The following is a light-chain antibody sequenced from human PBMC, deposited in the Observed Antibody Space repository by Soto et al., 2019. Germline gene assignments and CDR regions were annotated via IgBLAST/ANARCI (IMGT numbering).Light chain of an antibody. CDR2: EVS. CDR1: SSDVGGYNY. CDR3: SSYAGSNNFVV. Sequence: QSALTQPTSASGSPGQSVTISCTGTSSDVGGYNYVSWYQQHPGKAPKVMIYEVSKRPSGVPERFAGSKSGNTPSLTVSGRLAEDEADYYCSSYAGSNNFVVFGGGTKLTVL. J-gene: IGLJ2*01. V-gene: IGLV2-8*01.